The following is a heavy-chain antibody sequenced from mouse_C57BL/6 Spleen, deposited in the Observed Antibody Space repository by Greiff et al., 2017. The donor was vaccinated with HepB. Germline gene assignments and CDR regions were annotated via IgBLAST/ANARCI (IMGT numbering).Heavy chain of an antibody. Sequence: VKLQQSGAELVRPGASVTLSCKASGYTFTDYEMHWVKQTPVHGLEWIGAIDPETGGTAYNQKFKGKAILTADKSSSTAYMELRSLTSEDSAVYYCTRGTTVVAHYFDYWGQGTTLTVSS. CDR3: TRGTTVVAHYFDY. CDR1: GYTFTDYE. D-gene: IGHD1-1*01. V-gene: IGHV1-15*01. J-gene: IGHJ2*01. CDR2: IDPETGGT.